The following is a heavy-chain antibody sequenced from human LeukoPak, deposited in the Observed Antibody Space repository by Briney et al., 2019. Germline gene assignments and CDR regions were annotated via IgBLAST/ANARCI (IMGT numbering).Heavy chain of an antibody. J-gene: IGHJ3*02. D-gene: IGHD2-2*01. Sequence: SETLSLTCTVSGGSISSYYWSWIRQPPGKGLEWIGYIYYSGSTNYNPSLKSRVTISVDTSKNQFSLKLSSVTAADTAVYYCAREIQGYCSSTSCSHSDAFDIWGQGTMVTVSS. CDR2: IYYSGST. CDR3: AREIQGYCSSTSCSHSDAFDI. CDR1: GGSISSYY. V-gene: IGHV4-59*01.